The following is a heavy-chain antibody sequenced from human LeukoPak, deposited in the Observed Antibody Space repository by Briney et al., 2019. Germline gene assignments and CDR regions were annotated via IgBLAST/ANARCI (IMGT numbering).Heavy chain of an antibody. Sequence: ASVKVSCKASGYTFTSYGISWVRQAPGQGLEWMGWISAYNGNTNYAQKLQGRVTMTTDTSTSTAYMELRSLRFDDTAVYYCARDLEDYGDYVNPDYWGQGTLVTVSS. D-gene: IGHD4-17*01. CDR3: ARDLEDYGDYVNPDY. J-gene: IGHJ4*02. V-gene: IGHV1-18*04. CDR2: ISAYNGNT. CDR1: GYTFTSYG.